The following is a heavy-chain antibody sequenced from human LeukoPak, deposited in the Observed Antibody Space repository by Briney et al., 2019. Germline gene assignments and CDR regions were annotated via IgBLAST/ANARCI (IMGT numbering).Heavy chain of an antibody. D-gene: IGHD3-9*01. J-gene: IGHJ6*03. Sequence: GGSLRLSCAASGFTFSSYAMSWVRQAPGKGLEWVSAISGSGGSTYYADSVKGGFTISRDNSKNTLYLQMNSLRAEDTAVYYCAKGHYDILTGYYVYYYYYMDVWGKGTTVTVSS. V-gene: IGHV3-23*01. CDR1: GFTFSSYA. CDR2: ISGSGGST. CDR3: AKGHYDILTGYYVYYYYYMDV.